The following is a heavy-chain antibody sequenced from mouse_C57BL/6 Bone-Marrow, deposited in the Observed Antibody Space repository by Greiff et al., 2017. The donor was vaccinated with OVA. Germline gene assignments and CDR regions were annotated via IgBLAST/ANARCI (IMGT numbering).Heavy chain of an antibody. CDR3: ATGPVAY. V-gene: IGHV1-58*01. CDR2: ISIGNGYT. D-gene: IGHD4-1*01. CDR1: GYTFTSYG. J-gene: IGHJ3*01. Sequence: EVQLQHSGSELARPGSSVQMSCQTPGYTFTSYGINWVKQRPGQCLEWIGYISIGNGYTAYNAKFKGKATLTSDTSSSTAYMQLSRLTSEDSAIYFCATGPVAYWGQGTLVTVSA.